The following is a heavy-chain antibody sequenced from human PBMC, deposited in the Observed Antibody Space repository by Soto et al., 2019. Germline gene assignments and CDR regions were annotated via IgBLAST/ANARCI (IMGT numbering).Heavy chain of an antibody. CDR1: GYTFTSYY. V-gene: IGHV1-46*01. Sequence: ASVKVSCKASGYTFTSYYMHWVRQAPGQGLEWMGIINPSGGSTSYAQKFQGRVTMTRDTSTSTVYMELSSLRSEDTAVYYCASNAGSYISYYYYGMDVWVQGTTVTVAS. CDR3: ASNAGSYISYYYYGMDV. CDR2: INPSGGST. J-gene: IGHJ6*02. D-gene: IGHD3-10*01.